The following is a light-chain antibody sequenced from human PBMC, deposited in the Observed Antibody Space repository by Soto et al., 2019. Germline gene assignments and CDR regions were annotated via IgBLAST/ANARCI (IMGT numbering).Light chain of an antibody. J-gene: IGLJ3*02. V-gene: IGLV2-8*01. CDR3: SSYAGSNDRWV. CDR1: SSDIGAYNY. CDR2: EVS. Sequence: QSAQTQPPSASGSPGQSVTISCTGTSSDIGAYNYVSWYQQHPGKAPKLMIHEVSKRPSGVPDRFSGSKSGNTASLTVSGLQAEDEADYYCSSYAGSNDRWVFGGGTKLTVL.